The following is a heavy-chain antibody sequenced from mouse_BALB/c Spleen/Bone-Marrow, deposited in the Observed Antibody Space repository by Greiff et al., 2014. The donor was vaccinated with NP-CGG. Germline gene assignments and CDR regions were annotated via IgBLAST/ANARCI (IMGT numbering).Heavy chain of an antibody. CDR3: ARWGWDFATGY. CDR2: INPNNGVT. V-gene: IGHV1-26*01. J-gene: IGHJ4*01. CDR1: GYTFTEYS. Sequence: EVQLQQSGPELVKPGASVKISCKTSGYTFTEYSMHWVKQSHGKSLEWTGGINPNNGVTSYNQKFKDKATLTVDKSSNTSYMELRSLTSEDSAVYFCARWGWDFATGYWGQGTSVTVSS. D-gene: IGHD3-3*01.